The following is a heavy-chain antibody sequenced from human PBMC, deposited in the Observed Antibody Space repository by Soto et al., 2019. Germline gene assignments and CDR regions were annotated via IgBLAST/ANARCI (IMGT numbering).Heavy chain of an antibody. D-gene: IGHD7-27*01. J-gene: IGHJ6*02. CDR1: GYSFTSYW. V-gene: IGHV5-51*01. CDR3: ASSAGNWGSYYYYGMDV. CDR2: IYPGDSDT. Sequence: LKIPCKGSGYSFTSYWIGWVRQMPGKGLEWMGIIYPGDSDTRYSPSFQGQVTISADKSISTAYLQWSSLKASDTAMYYCASSAGNWGSYYYYGMDVWGQGTTVTVSS.